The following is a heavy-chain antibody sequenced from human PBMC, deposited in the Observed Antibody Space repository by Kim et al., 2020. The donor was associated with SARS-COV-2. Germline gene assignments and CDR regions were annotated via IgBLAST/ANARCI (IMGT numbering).Heavy chain of an antibody. Sequence: GGSLRLSCAASGFTFSSYGMHWVRQAPGKGLEWVAVISYDGSNKYYADSVKGRFTISRDNSKNTLYLQMNSLRAEDTAVYYCAKDMVRGVARSYYYYGMDVWGQGTTVTVSS. CDR3: AKDMVRGVARSYYYYGMDV. CDR1: GFTFSSYG. V-gene: IGHV3-30*18. J-gene: IGHJ6*02. CDR2: ISYDGSNK. D-gene: IGHD3-10*01.